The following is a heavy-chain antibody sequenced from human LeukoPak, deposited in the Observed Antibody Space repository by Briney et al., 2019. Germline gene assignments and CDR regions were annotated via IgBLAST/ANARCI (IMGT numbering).Heavy chain of an antibody. V-gene: IGHV1-2*02. D-gene: IGHD3-10*01. J-gene: IGHJ5*02. CDR1: GYTFTGYY. Sequence: ASVKVSCKASGYTFTGYYMHWVRQAPGQGLEWMGWINPNSGGTNYAQKFQGGVTMTRDTSISTAYMELSRLRSDDTAVYYCAREAETPLLWFGELYGHNWFDPWGQGTLVTVSS. CDR3: AREAETPLLWFGELYGHNWFDP. CDR2: INPNSGGT.